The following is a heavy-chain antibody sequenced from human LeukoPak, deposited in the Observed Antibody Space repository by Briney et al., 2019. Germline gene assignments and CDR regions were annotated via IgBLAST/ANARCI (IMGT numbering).Heavy chain of an antibody. CDR3: AKLIGITMVRGAIDY. V-gene: IGHV3-30*02. CDR2: IRYDGSNK. Sequence: PGGSLRLSCASSGFTFSSYGMHWVRQAPGKGLEWVTFIRYDGSNKYYADSVKGRFTISRDNSKNTLYLQMNSLRAEDTAVYYCAKLIGITMVRGAIDYWGQGTLVTVSS. D-gene: IGHD3-10*01. CDR1: GFTFSSYG. J-gene: IGHJ4*02.